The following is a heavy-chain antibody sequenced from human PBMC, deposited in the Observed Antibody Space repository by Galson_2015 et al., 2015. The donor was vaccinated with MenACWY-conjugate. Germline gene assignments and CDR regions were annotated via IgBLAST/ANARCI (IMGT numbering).Heavy chain of an antibody. J-gene: IGHJ4*02. V-gene: IGHV3-23*01. CDR1: GFTFSSYA. CDR2: ISGSGGST. CDR3: AKDIYGVGATPYYFDY. Sequence: SLRLSCAASGFTFSSYAMSWVRQAPGKGLEWVSAISGSGGSTYYADSVKGRFTISRDNSKNTLYLQMNSLRAEDTAVYYCAKDIYGVGATPYYFDYWGQGTLVTVSS. D-gene: IGHD1-26*01.